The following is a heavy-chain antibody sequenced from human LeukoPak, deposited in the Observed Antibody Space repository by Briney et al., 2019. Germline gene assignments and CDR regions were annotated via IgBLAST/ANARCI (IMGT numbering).Heavy chain of an antibody. V-gene: IGHV3-43*01. CDR2: ISWDGGST. CDR3: ARGVVRDDY. CDR1: GFTFDDYT. D-gene: IGHD4-23*01. Sequence: GGSLRLSCAASGFTFDDYTMHWVRQAPGKGLEWVSLISWDGGSTYYADSVKGRFTISRDNAKNSLYLQMNSLRAEDTAVYYCARGVVRDDYWGRGTLVTVSS. J-gene: IGHJ4*02.